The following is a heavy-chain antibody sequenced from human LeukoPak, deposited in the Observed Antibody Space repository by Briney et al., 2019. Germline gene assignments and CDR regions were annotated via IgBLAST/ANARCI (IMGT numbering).Heavy chain of an antibody. D-gene: IGHD2-2*02. CDR1: GFTFSSYG. Sequence: GGSLRLSCAASGFTFSSYGMPWVRQAPGKGLEWVAVIWYDGSNKYYADSVKGRFTISRDNSKNTLYLQMNSLRAEDTAVYYCARDLYCSSTSCYTGGIDYWGQGTLVTVSS. CDR2: IWYDGSNK. CDR3: ARDLYCSSTSCYTGGIDY. V-gene: IGHV3-33*01. J-gene: IGHJ4*02.